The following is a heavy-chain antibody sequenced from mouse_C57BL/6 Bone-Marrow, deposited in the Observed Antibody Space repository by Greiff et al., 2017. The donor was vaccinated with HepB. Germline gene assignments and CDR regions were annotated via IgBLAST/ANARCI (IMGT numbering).Heavy chain of an antibody. D-gene: IGHD2-4*01. CDR2: ISSGSSTI. J-gene: IGHJ4*01. CDR3: ARENDYDENYYAMDY. Sequence: EVMLVEPGGGLVKPGGSLKLSCAASGSTFSDYGMHWVRQAPEKGLEWVAYISSGSSTIYSADTVKGRFTISRDNAKNTRFLQMTSLRSEYTAMYYCARENDYDENYYAMDYWGQGTSVTVSS. CDR1: GSTFSDYG. V-gene: IGHV5-17*01.